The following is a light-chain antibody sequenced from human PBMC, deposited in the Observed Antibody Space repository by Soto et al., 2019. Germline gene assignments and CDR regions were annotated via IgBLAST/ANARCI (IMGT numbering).Light chain of an antibody. V-gene: IGKV1-6*01. CDR1: QSIRND. J-gene: IGKJ3*01. CDR2: AAS. CDR3: LHKYFRPFT. Sequence: AIQMTQSPSSLSASVGDRVTITCRASQSIRNDLDWFQQKPGKAPKLLIYAASNLQSGVPSRFSGSGSGTAFTLTSSSLQPEDLATYYWLHKYFRPFTFGHGTKVDIK.